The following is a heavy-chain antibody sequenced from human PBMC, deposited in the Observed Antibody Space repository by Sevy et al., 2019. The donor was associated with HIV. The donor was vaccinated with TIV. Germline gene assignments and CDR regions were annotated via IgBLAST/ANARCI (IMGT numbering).Heavy chain of an antibody. CDR2: ISYSGST. CDR1: GGSISSFY. Sequence: SDTLSLTCTVSGGSISSFYWNWIRQSPGKGLEWIGYISYSGSTNYNPSLKSRVTISVDTSKNQFSLKLSSVTAADTAVYYCARGIFSYGYWRELDYWGQGNLVTVSS. D-gene: IGHD5-18*01. V-gene: IGHV4-59*01. J-gene: IGHJ4*02. CDR3: ARGIFSYGYWRELDY.